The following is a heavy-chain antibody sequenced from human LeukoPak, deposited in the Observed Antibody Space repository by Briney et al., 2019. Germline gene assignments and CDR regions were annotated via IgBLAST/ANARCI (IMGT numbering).Heavy chain of an antibody. V-gene: IGHV1-2*02. CDR2: INPNSGGT. J-gene: IGHJ4*02. Sequence: GASVTVSCKASGYTFTGYYMHWVRQAPGQGLEWMGWINPNSGGTNYAQKFQGRVTMTRDTSISTAYMELSRLSCDDTAVYYCARDRSWYFVDYWGQGTLVTVSS. CDR3: ARDRSWYFVDY. CDR1: GYTFTGYY. D-gene: IGHD6-13*01.